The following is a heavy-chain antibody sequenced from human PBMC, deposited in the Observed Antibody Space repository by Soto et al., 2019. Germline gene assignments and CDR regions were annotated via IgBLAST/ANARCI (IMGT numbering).Heavy chain of an antibody. D-gene: IGHD3-10*01. Sequence: EVQLLESGGGLVQPGGSLRLSCAASGFTFSSYAMSWVRQAPGKGLEWVSAISGSGDSTYYADSVKGRFTISRDNSKNTLYLQMNSLRAEDTAVYYCAKKVRDRSDYYYYYMDVWGKGTTVTVSS. V-gene: IGHV3-23*01. J-gene: IGHJ6*03. CDR2: ISGSGDST. CDR1: GFTFSSYA. CDR3: AKKVRDRSDYYYYYMDV.